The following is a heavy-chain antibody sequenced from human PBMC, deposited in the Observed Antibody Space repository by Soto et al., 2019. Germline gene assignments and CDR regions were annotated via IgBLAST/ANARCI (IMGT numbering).Heavy chain of an antibody. Sequence: EVQLVESGGGLVQPGGSHRLSCAASGFTFSMYWMSWVRQAPGKGLEWVANIKQDESEKYYVDPVKGRFTVSRDNAKNSLYLQMNSLSAEDTAVYYGARGNRGSRPLDYWGQGTLVTVSS. CDR1: GFTFSMYW. CDR2: IKQDESEK. V-gene: IGHV3-7*01. CDR3: ARGNRGSRPLDY. D-gene: IGHD7-27*01. J-gene: IGHJ4*02.